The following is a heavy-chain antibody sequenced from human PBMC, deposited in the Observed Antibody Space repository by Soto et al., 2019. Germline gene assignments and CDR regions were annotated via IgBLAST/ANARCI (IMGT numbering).Heavy chain of an antibody. D-gene: IGHD2-2*01. Sequence: QGQLVQSGVEVKKPAASVKVSCTASGNTFTNFGVTWVRQAPGQGLEWMGWISPYTDDPSYAQKFQGRVTMTIDTSTSTAYLDLRRLTSDDTAVYYCARVIPGPEAWFHPWGQGTLVTVSS. V-gene: IGHV1-18*01. CDR2: ISPYTDDP. CDR3: ARVIPGPEAWFHP. CDR1: GNTFTNFG. J-gene: IGHJ5*02.